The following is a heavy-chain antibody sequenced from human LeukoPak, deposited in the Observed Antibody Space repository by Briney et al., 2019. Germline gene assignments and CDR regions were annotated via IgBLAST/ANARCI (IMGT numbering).Heavy chain of an antibody. CDR1: GFTFSSYD. CDR2: ITIAGDT. CDR3: ARVQWLANDY. V-gene: IGHV3-13*01. J-gene: IGHJ4*02. D-gene: IGHD6-19*01. Sequence: GSLRLSCAASGFTFSSYDMHWVRQATGKGLEWVSTITIAGDTYYPGSVKGRFTISRESAKNSLYLQMNSLRAEDTAVYYCARVQWLANDYWGQGTLVTVSS.